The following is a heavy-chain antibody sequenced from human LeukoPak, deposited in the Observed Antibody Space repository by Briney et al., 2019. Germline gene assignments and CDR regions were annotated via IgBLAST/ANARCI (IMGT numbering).Heavy chain of an antibody. CDR1: GGSFSGYY. D-gene: IGHD3-9*01. CDR2: INHSGST. V-gene: IGHV4-34*01. J-gene: IGHJ4*02. Sequence: SETLSLTCAVYGGSFSGYYWSWIRQPPGKGLEWIGEINHSGSTNYNPSLKSRVTISVDTSKNQFSLKLSSVTAADTAVYYCAREGPRYFDSFDYWGQGTLVTVSS. CDR3: AREGPRYFDSFDY.